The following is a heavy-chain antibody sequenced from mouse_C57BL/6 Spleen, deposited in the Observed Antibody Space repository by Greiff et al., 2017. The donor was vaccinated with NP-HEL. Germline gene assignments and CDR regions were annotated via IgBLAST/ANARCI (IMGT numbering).Heavy chain of an antibody. Sequence: QVQLQPSGPELVKPGASVKISCKASGYAFSSSWMNWVKQRPGKGLEWIGRIYPGDGDTNYNGKFKGKATLTADKSSSTAYMQLSSLTSEDSAVYFCAREKGLYYGSSYDYWGQGTTLTVSS. J-gene: IGHJ2*01. CDR2: IYPGDGDT. V-gene: IGHV1-82*01. D-gene: IGHD1-1*01. CDR1: GYAFSSSW. CDR3: AREKGLYYGSSYDY.